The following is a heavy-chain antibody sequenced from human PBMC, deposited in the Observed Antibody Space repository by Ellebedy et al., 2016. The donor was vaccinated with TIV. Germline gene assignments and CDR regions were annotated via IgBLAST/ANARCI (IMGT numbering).Heavy chain of an antibody. CDR1: GYTFTSYA. Sequence: AASVKVSCKASGYTFTSYAMNWVRQAPGQGLEWMGWINTNTGNPTYAQGFTGRFVFSLDTSVSTAYLQISSLKAEYTAVYYCARGSITMIDYNAFDIWGQGTMVTVSS. CDR3: ARGSITMIDYNAFDI. D-gene: IGHD3-22*01. V-gene: IGHV7-4-1*02. CDR2: INTNTGNP. J-gene: IGHJ3*02.